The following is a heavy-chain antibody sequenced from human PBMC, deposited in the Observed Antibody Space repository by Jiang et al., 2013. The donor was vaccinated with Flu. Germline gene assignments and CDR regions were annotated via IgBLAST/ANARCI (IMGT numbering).Heavy chain of an antibody. V-gene: IGHV4-39*01. J-gene: IGHJ4*02. Sequence: GSGLVKPSETLSLTCTVSGGSISSSSYYWGWIRQPPGKGLEWIGSIYYSGSTYYNPSLKSRVTISVDTSKNQFSLKLSSVTAADTAVYYCARHPTSRSSWYYDYWGQGTLVTVSS. CDR1: GGSISSSSYY. CDR3: ARHPTSRSSWYYDY. D-gene: IGHD6-13*01. CDR2: IYYSGST.